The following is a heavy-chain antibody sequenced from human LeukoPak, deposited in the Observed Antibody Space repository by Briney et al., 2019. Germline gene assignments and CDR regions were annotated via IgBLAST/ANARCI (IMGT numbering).Heavy chain of an antibody. CDR3: TRRGQRLVNFDY. D-gene: IGHD6-25*01. V-gene: IGHV3-33*01. CDR2: IYYDGSNQ. CDR1: GLRFRNYG. J-gene: IGHJ4*02. Sequence: GGSLRLSCVVSGLRFRNYGMHWVRQAPGKGLEWVAVIYYDGSNQYYADSVKGRFTVSRDNARNTLYLQMDSLRAEDTAVYYCTRRGQRLVNFDYWGQGTLVTVSS.